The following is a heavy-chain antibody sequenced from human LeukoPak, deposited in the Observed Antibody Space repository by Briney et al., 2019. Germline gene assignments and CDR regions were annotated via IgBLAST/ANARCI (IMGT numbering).Heavy chain of an antibody. J-gene: IGHJ4*02. CDR3: ARHYHYGSGTYSYFDY. D-gene: IGHD3-10*01. Sequence: GESLKISCKGSGYSFSNYWIGWVRQMPGKGLEWMGFIYPGDSNTRYSPSFQGQVTISVDKSISTAYLQWSSLKASDTAMYYCARHYHYGSGTYSYFDYWGQGTLVTVSS. V-gene: IGHV5-51*01. CDR2: IYPGDSNT. CDR1: GYSFSNYW.